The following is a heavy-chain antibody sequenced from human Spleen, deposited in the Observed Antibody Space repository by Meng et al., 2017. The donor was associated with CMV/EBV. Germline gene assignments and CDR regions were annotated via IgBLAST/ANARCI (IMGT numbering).Heavy chain of an antibody. CDR3: ARAPYLANWFDP. CDR2: TYYRSKWYN. CDR1: GDSVSSNSAA. Sequence: LRLSCAISGDSVSSNSAAWNWIRQSPSRGLEWLGRTYYRSKWYNDYAVSVKSRITINPDTSKNQFSLQLNSVTPEDTAVYYCARAPYLANWFDPWGQGTLVTVSS. J-gene: IGHJ5*02. V-gene: IGHV6-1*01.